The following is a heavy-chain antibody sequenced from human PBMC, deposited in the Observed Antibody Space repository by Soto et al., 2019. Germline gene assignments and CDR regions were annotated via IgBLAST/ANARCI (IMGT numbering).Heavy chain of an antibody. CDR1: GFTFSSYG. D-gene: IGHD6-19*01. V-gene: IGHV3-30*18. Sequence: QVQLVESGGGVVQPGRSLRLSCAASGFTFSSYGMHWVRQAPGKGLEWVAVISYDGSNKYYADSVKGRFTISRDNSKNTLYLQMNSLRAEDTAVYYCAKGPQWLAPFDYWGQGTLVTVSS. J-gene: IGHJ4*02. CDR3: AKGPQWLAPFDY. CDR2: ISYDGSNK.